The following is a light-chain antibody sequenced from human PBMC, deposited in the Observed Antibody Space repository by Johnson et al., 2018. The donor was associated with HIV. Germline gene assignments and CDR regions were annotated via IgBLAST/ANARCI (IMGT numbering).Light chain of an antibody. V-gene: IGLV1-51*01. Sequence: HSVLTQPPSVSAAPGQKVTISCSGSSSNIGNNYVSWYQQLPGRAPKLLIYDNNKRPSGIPDRFSGSKSGTSATLGITGLQTGDEADYYFGTWDSSLRVGFFGTGTKVTVL. J-gene: IGLJ1*01. CDR1: SSNIGNNY. CDR2: DNN. CDR3: GTWDSSLRVGF.